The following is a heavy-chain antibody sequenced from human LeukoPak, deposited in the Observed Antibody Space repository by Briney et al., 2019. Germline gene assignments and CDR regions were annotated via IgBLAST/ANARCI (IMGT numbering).Heavy chain of an antibody. CDR1: GFTFSSYA. Sequence: PGRSLRLSCAASGFTFSSYAMHWVRQAPGKGLEWVAVISYDGSNKYYADSVKGRFTISRDNSKNTLYLQMNSLRAEDTAVYYCARVAQGRYGRFDYWGQGTLVTVSS. CDR3: ARVAQGRYGRFDY. V-gene: IGHV3-30-3*01. D-gene: IGHD5-18*01. J-gene: IGHJ4*02. CDR2: ISYDGSNK.